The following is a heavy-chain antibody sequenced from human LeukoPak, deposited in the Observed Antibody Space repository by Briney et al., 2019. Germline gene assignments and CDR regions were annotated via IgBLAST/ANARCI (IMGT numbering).Heavy chain of an antibody. Sequence: SETLSLTCTVSGGSISSYYWSWIRQPPGKGLEWIGYIYYSGSTNYNPSLKSRVTISVDTSRNQFSLQLSSVTAADTAVYFCARAFLGFCSGGNCYSGYWFDPWGQGTLVTVSS. J-gene: IGHJ5*02. CDR3: ARAFLGFCSGGNCYSGYWFDP. V-gene: IGHV4-59*08. CDR1: GGSISSYY. D-gene: IGHD2-15*01. CDR2: IYYSGST.